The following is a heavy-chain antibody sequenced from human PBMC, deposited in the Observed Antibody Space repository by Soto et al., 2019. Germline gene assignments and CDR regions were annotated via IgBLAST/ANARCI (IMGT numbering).Heavy chain of an antibody. CDR1: GYTITSYG. CDR2: ISAYNGNT. CDR3: ARWWGVVTVDPDYYYGMDV. V-gene: IGHV1-18*01. D-gene: IGHD2-21*02. Sequence: QVQLVQSGAEVKKPGASVKVSCKASGYTITSYGISWVRQAPGQGLEWMGWISAYNGNTNYAQKLQGRVTMTTDTSTSTAYMELRSLRSDDTAVYYCARWWGVVTVDPDYYYGMDVWGQGTTVTVS. J-gene: IGHJ6*02.